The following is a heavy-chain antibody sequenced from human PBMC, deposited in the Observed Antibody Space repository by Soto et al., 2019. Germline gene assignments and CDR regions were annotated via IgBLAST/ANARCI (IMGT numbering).Heavy chain of an antibody. J-gene: IGHJ3*02. D-gene: IGHD3-22*01. CDR2: ISSSSSYI. V-gene: IGHV3-21*01. CDR1: GFTFSSYS. Sequence: GGSLRLSCAASGFTFSSYSMNWVRQAPGKGLECVSSISSSSSYIYYADSVKGRFTISRDNAKNSLYLQMNSLRAEDTAVYYCARDSPTYYYDSSGYNDAFDIWGQGTMVTVSS. CDR3: ARDSPTYYYDSSGYNDAFDI.